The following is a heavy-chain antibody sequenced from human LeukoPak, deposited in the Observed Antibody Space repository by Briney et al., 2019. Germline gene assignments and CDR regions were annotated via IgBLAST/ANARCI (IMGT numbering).Heavy chain of an antibody. V-gene: IGHV1-69*05. CDR1: GGTFSSYA. J-gene: IGHJ4*02. CDR3: ARDSYYDSSGPPDY. D-gene: IGHD3-22*01. CDR2: IIPIFGTA. Sequence: ASVRVSCKASGGTFSSYAISWVRQAPGQGLEWMGGIIPIFGTANYAQKLQGRVTMTTDTSTSTAYMELRSLRSDDTAVYYCARDSYYDSSGPPDYWGQGTLVTVSS.